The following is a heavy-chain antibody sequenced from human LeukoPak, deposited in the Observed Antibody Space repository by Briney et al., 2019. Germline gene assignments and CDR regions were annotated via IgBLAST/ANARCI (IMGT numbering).Heavy chain of an antibody. V-gene: IGHV3-21*01. Sequence: SLRWSLATARCTGRSYRIHWARQPSRTKLECVSSISSGSDYIYYADSVKGRFTISRDNAKNSLYLQMTSLRAEDTAVYYCASTNHYYGSGTYDYYFDYWGQGTLLTVSS. D-gene: IGHD3-10*01. J-gene: IGHJ4*02. CDR1: RCTGRSYR. CDR2: ISSGSDYI. CDR3: ASTNHYYGSGTYDYYFDY.